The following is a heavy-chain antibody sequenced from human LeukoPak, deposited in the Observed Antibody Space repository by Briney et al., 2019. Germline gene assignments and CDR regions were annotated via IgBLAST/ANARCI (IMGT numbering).Heavy chain of an antibody. CDR2: IGTAGDT. CDR3: ARAERNDAFDI. Sequence: GGSLRLSCAASGFTFSSYDMHWVRQATGKGLEWVSAIGTAGDTYYLGSVKGRFTISRENAKNSLYLQMNSLRAGDTAVYYCARAERNDAFDIWGQGTMVTVSS. J-gene: IGHJ3*02. V-gene: IGHV3-13*01. CDR1: GFTFSSYD. D-gene: IGHD1-1*01.